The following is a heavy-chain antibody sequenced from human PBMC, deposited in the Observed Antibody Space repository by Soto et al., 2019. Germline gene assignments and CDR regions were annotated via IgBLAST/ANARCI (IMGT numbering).Heavy chain of an antibody. CDR2: ISYDGSNK. CDR1: GSTFSSYA. CDR3: ARGFNYYDSSGPPADY. D-gene: IGHD3-22*01. J-gene: IGHJ4*02. Sequence: GGSLRLSCAASGSTFSSYAMHWVRQAPGKGLEWVAVISYDGSNKYYADSVKGRFTISRDNSKNTLYLQMNSLRAEDTAVYYCARGFNYYDSSGPPADYWGQGTLVTVS. V-gene: IGHV3-30-3*01.